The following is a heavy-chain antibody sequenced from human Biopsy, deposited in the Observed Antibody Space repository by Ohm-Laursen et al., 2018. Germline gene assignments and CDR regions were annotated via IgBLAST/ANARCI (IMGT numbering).Heavy chain of an antibody. CDR1: GFTFDDYA. CDR3: AKDLGRVTAAIGY. Sequence: SLRLSCAASGFTFDDYAMHWVRQAPGKGLEWVSGITWNSGSIGYADSVKGRFSIFRDNAKHSLYLQMNSLRAEDTALYYCAKDLGRVTAAIGYWGQGTLATVSS. V-gene: IGHV3-9*01. J-gene: IGHJ4*02. CDR2: ITWNSGSI. D-gene: IGHD2-21*02.